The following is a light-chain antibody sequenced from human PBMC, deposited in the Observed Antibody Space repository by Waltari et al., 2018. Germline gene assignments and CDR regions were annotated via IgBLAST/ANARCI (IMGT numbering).Light chain of an antibody. Sequence: QSALTQPASVSGSPGQSITISCTGPSSDVGYYNIVSWYQQHPGTAPKRNISEVNKRPLGISSRFSGSKSGNTASLRFSGLQPEDEAEYCCCSYARVNTFLFGGGTKVTVL. V-gene: IGLV2-23*02. J-gene: IGLJ2*01. CDR1: SSDVGYYNI. CDR2: EVN. CDR3: CSYARVNTFL.